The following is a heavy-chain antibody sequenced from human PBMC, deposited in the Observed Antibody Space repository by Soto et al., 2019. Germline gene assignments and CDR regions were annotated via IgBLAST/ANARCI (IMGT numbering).Heavy chain of an antibody. Sequence: EAQLLESGGGLVQPGGSLRLSCDASRFTFSTFAMSWVRQAPGQGLEWVSVISGSGGFTYYADSVKGRFTISRDNSKNTLFLQMNSLRVEDTAVYYCAKRGITIFGVVTNYYSGVDVWGQGTTVNVSS. V-gene: IGHV3-23*01. J-gene: IGHJ6*02. CDR2: ISGSGGFT. CDR1: RFTFSTFA. D-gene: IGHD3-3*01. CDR3: AKRGITIFGVVTNYYSGVDV.